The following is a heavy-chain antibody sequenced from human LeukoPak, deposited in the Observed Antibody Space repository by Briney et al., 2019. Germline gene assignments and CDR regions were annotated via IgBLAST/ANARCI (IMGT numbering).Heavy chain of an antibody. Sequence: SETLSLTCTVSGGSINSGDYYWSWIRRPPGXXXXXIGYIFYSGSTYCNPSLKSRVTISVDTSKNQFSLKLSSVTAADTAEYYCARARRDGDWYFDLWGRGTLVTVSS. V-gene: IGHV4-30-4*01. J-gene: IGHJ2*01. D-gene: IGHD5-24*01. CDR3: ARARRDGDWYFDL. CDR2: IFYSGST. CDR1: GGSINSGDYY.